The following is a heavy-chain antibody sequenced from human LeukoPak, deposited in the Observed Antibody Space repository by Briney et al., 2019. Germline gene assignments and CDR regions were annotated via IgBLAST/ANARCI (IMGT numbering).Heavy chain of an antibody. Sequence: GGSLRLSCAASGFTFSSYGMHWVRQAPGKGLEWVAFIRYDGSNKYYADSVKGRFTISRDNSKNTLYLQMNSLRAEDTAVYYCAKSIEGDYAYWGQGTLVTVSS. D-gene: IGHD4-17*01. CDR1: GFTFSSYG. CDR3: AKSIEGDYAY. J-gene: IGHJ4*02. V-gene: IGHV3-30*02. CDR2: IRYDGSNK.